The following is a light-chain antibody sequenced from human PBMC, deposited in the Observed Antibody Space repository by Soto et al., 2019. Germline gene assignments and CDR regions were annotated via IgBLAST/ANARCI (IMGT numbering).Light chain of an antibody. V-gene: IGKV3-11*01. CDR1: QSVSSY. Sequence: EIVCTQSPGTQSLSPGERATLSCRASQSVSSYLAWYQQKPGQAPRLLIYDASNRATGIPARFSGSGSGTDFTLTISSLEPEDFAVYYCQQRSNWPPITFGQGTLLE. J-gene: IGKJ5*01. CDR2: DAS. CDR3: QQRSNWPPIT.